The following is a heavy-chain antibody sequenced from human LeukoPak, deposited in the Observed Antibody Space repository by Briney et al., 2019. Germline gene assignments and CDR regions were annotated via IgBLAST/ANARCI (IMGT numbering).Heavy chain of an antibody. CDR2: IYPGDSDT. Sequence: GESLKISCEGSGFSFTNSWISWVRQVPGKGLEWMGIIYPGDSDTRYTPSLQGQVTISADKSISTAYLQWSSLRASDTAMYYCARHLSLSVGNYYGMDVWGQGTTVTVSS. V-gene: IGHV5-51*01. D-gene: IGHD2/OR15-2a*01. CDR1: GFSFTNSW. CDR3: ARHLSLSVGNYYGMDV. J-gene: IGHJ6*02.